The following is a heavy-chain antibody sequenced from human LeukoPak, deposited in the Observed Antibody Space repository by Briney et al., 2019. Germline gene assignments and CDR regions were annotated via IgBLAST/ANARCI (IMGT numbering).Heavy chain of an antibody. CDR2: INHSGST. CDR1: GGSISSGSYY. V-gene: IGHV4-39*07. Sequence: SQTLSLTCTVSGGSISSGSYYWGWIRQPPGKGLEWIGEINHSGSTNYNPSLKSRVTISVDTSKNQFSLKLSSVTAADTAVYYCARRGRRHYYYYMDVWGKGTTVTVSS. J-gene: IGHJ6*03. CDR3: ARRGRRHYYYYMDV.